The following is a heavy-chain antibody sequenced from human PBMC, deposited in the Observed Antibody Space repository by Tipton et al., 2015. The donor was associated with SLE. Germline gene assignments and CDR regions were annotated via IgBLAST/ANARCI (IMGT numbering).Heavy chain of an antibody. D-gene: IGHD3-16*01. J-gene: IGHJ4*02. Sequence: SLRLSCAASGFMINSFTVNWVRQAPGKGLEWVSSMGTNDRSIHYADSVKGRFTISRDNAKNSLFLQMNSLRPEDTAVYYCAGGTGAYFDHWGQGTLVTVSS. CDR2: MGTNDRSI. CDR1: GFMINSFT. CDR3: AGGTGAYFDH. V-gene: IGHV3-21*01.